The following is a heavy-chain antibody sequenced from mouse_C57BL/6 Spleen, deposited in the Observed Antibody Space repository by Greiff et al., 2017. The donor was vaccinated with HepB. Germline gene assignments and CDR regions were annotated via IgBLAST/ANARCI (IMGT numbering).Heavy chain of an antibody. CDR1: GFSLTSYG. Sequence: QVQLKESGPGLVQPSQSLSITCTVSGFSLTSYGVHWVRQSPGKGLEWLGVIWSGGSTDYNAAFISRLSISKDNSKSQVFFKMNSLQADDTAIYYCARKGLWLRLYYFDYWGQGTTLTVSS. J-gene: IGHJ2*01. CDR2: IWSGGST. V-gene: IGHV2-2*01. CDR3: ARKGLWLRLYYFDY. D-gene: IGHD2-2*01.